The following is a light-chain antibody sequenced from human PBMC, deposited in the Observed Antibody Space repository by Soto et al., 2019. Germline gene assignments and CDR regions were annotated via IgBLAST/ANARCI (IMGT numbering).Light chain of an antibody. CDR2: KVS. Sequence: QSVLTQAASVSGSPGQSITISCTGTSSDVGAYVYVTWYQQHPGKAPKVMIYKVSNRPSGVSNRFSGSKSGNTASLTISGLQAEDEADYYCTSYGGSNNYVVFGGGTKLTVL. J-gene: IGLJ2*01. V-gene: IGLV2-14*01. CDR3: TSYGGSNNYVV. CDR1: SSDVGAYVY.